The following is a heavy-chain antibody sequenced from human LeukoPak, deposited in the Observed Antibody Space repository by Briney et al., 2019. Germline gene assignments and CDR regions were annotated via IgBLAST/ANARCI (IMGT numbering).Heavy chain of an antibody. CDR2: ISSTLYST. Sequence: PGGSLRLSCAASGFTFSRYNMVWVRQAPGKGLEWISYISSTLYSTFYTYSVKGRFTISRDNAKNSLFLQMNGLRAEDTAVYYCARSRLTSIDYWGQGTLVAVSS. CDR3: ARSRLTSIDY. V-gene: IGHV3-48*01. J-gene: IGHJ4*02. CDR1: GFTFSRYN.